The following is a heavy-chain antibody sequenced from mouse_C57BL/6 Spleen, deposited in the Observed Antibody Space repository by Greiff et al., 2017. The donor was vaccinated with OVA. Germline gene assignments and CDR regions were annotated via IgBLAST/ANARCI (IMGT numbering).Heavy chain of an antibody. Sequence: QVQLQQPGAELVRPGSSVKLSCKASGYTFTSYWMHWVKQRPIQGLEWIGNIDPSDSETHYNQKFKDKATLTVDKSSSTAYMQLSSLTSEDSAGADYARETAQTTWCADWGQGTLVTVSA. CDR1: GYTFTSYW. CDR2: IDPSDSET. D-gene: IGHD3-2*02. V-gene: IGHV1-52*01. J-gene: IGHJ3*01. CDR3: ARETAQTTWCAD.